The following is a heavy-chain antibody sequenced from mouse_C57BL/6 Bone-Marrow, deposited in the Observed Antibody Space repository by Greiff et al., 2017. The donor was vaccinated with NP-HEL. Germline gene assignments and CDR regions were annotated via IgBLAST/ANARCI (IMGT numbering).Heavy chain of an antibody. V-gene: IGHV1-69*01. CDR3: AAKYYCGSSYGFAY. CDR2: IDPSDSYT. CDR1: GYTFTSYW. D-gene: IGHD1-1*01. J-gene: IGHJ3*01. Sequence: QVQLQQSGAELVMPGASVKLSCKASGYTFTSYWMHWVKQRPGQGLEWIGEIDPSDSYTNYNQKFKGKSTLTVDTSSSTAYMQLSSLTSEDSAVYYCAAKYYCGSSYGFAYGGRGTGVTVSA.